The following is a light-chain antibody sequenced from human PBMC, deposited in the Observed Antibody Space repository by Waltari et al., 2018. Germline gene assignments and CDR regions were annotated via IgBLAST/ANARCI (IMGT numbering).Light chain of an antibody. CDR2: DSS. CDR1: QSIDNF. J-gene: IGKJ4*01. V-gene: IGKV3-11*01. CDR3: QQRSGWPPT. Sequence: IVLTQSPATLSLSPGERATLYCRASQSIDNFLAWYQQKPGQAPRLLIYDSSNRATDIPARFSGSGSGTDFTLTISSLEPEDFAVYYCQQRSGWPPTFGGGTKVDI.